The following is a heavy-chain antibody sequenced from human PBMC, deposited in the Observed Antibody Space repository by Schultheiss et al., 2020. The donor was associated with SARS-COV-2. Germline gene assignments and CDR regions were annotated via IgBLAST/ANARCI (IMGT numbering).Heavy chain of an antibody. J-gene: IGHJ4*02. CDR3: AKVPDY. CDR1: GFTFSDYY. V-gene: IGHV3-11*04. Sequence: GGSLRLSCAASGFTFSDYYMIWIRQTPEKGLNWVSYISPTGGTIFYADSVQGRFTISRDNAKNSLYLQMNSLRAEDTAVYYCAKVPDYWGQGTLVTVSS. CDR2: ISPTGGTI.